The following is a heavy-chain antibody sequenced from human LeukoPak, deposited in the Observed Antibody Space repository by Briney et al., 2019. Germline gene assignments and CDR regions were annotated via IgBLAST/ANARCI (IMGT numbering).Heavy chain of an antibody. CDR3: ARGRDLFDF. CDR1: GFTFSIYS. Sequence: GGSLRLSCAASGFTFSIYSLNWVRQAPGKGLEWVSSISSSSSTIYYADSVTGRFTISRDNAKNSLYLQMNSLRADDTAVYYCARGRDLFDFWGQGTLVTVSS. CDR2: ISSSSSTI. V-gene: IGHV3-48*04. J-gene: IGHJ4*02.